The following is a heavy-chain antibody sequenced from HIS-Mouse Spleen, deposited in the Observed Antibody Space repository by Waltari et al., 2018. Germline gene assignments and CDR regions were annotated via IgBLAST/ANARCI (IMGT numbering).Heavy chain of an antibody. V-gene: IGHV4-39*07. Sequence: QLQLQASGPGLVKPSETLSLTCPVSVGSISSTSYSWGRIRQPPGRGLEWIGSIYYSGSTYYNPSLKSRVTISVDTSKNQFSLKLSSVTAADTAVYYCAREIPYSSSWYDWYFDLWGRGTLVTVSS. D-gene: IGHD6-13*01. J-gene: IGHJ2*01. CDR2: IYYSGST. CDR3: AREIPYSSSWYDWYFDL. CDR1: VGSISSTSYS.